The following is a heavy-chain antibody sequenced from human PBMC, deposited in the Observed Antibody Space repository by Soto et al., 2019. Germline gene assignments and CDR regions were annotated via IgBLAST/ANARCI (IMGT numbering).Heavy chain of an antibody. CDR3: TKDSNYYGSGSFYAN. Sequence: GGSLRLSCAASGFNFNSFAMSWVRQAPGKGLEWVSSVSAGGDTTYFADSVEGRFSISRDNSKNTLSLQMNSLRAEDTAVYYCTKDSNYYGSGSFYANWGHGTLVTVSS. CDR2: VSAGGDTT. CDR1: GFNFNSFA. D-gene: IGHD3-10*01. J-gene: IGHJ4*01. V-gene: IGHV3-23*01.